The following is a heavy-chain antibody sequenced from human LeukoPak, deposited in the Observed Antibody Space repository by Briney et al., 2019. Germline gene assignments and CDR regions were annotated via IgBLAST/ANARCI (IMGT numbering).Heavy chain of an antibody. CDR3: AKGGRATRLDDAFDI. CDR2: ISWNSGSM. CDR1: GFTFDDYS. V-gene: IGHV3-9*03. Sequence: GGSLRLSCAASGFTFDDYSMHWVRQAPGKGLEWVSGISWNSGSMGYADSVKGRFTISRDNAKNSLYLQMNSLRAEDMAFYYCAKGGRATRLDDAFDIWGQGTMVAVSS. J-gene: IGHJ3*02. D-gene: IGHD6-6*01.